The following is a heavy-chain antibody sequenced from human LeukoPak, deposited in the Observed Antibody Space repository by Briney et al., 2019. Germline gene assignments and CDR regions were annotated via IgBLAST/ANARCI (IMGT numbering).Heavy chain of an antibody. D-gene: IGHD5-12*01. CDR1: GGSISSHY. CDR3: ARGSRSGGYDSHYFDY. V-gene: IGHV4-59*11. Sequence: PSETLSLTCTVSGGSISSHYWSWIRQPPGRGLEWIGYISYSGSTNYNPSLKSRVTISVDTSKNQFSLKLSSVTAADTAVYYCARGSRSGGYDSHYFDYWGQGTLVTVSS. CDR2: ISYSGST. J-gene: IGHJ4*02.